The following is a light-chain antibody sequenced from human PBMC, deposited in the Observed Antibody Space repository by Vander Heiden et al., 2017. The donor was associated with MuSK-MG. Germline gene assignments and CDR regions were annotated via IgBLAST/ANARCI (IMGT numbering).Light chain of an antibody. CDR2: YDS. Sequence: SYVLTQPPSVSVAPGKTARITCGGNNIGSKSVHWYQQKPCQAPVLVIYYDSARPSGIPERFSGSNSGNTATLTISRVEAGDEADYYCQVWDSSSDHPVFGGGTKLTVL. V-gene: IGLV3-21*04. CDR3: QVWDSSSDHPV. CDR1: NIGSKS. J-gene: IGLJ3*02.